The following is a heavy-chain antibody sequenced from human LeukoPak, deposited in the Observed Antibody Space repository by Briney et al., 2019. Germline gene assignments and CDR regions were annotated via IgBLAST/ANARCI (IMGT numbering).Heavy chain of an antibody. D-gene: IGHD3-10*01. CDR2: IRYDGSNK. CDR3: AKGYNYYGSGSYQSPLNYMDV. J-gene: IGHJ6*03. V-gene: IGHV3-30*02. CDR1: GFTFSSYG. Sequence: PWGSLRLSCAASGFTFSSYGMHWVRQAPGKGLERVAFIRYDGSNKYYEDSVKDRFTISRDNSKNTLYLQMTSLRAEDTAVYYCAKGYNYYGSGSYQSPLNYMDVWGKGTMVTISS.